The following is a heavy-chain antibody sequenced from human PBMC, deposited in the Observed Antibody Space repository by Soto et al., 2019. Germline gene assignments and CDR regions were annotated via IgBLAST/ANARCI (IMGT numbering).Heavy chain of an antibody. Sequence: PSETLSLTCTVSGGSISSYYWSWIRQPPGKGLEWIGYIYYSGSTNYNPSLKSRVTISVDTSKNQFSLKLSSVTAADTAVYYCARDLRYCSSTSCYYYYYGMDVWGQGTTVTAP. J-gene: IGHJ6*02. CDR1: GGSISSYY. D-gene: IGHD2-2*01. V-gene: IGHV4-59*01. CDR2: IYYSGST. CDR3: ARDLRYCSSTSCYYYYYGMDV.